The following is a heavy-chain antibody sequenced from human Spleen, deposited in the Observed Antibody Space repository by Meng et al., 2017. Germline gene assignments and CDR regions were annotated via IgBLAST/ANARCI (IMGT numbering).Heavy chain of an antibody. CDR3: ARGEGYCTNGVCSPGY. Sequence: QVQLVQSGAEVGKPGASVKFSCKASGYTFTNYAIHWVRQAPGQRLEWMGWINAGNGNTKYSQKFQGRVTITRETSASTAYMELSSLRSEDTAVYYCARGEGYCTNGVCSPGYWGQGTLVTVSS. D-gene: IGHD2-8*01. CDR1: GYTFTNYA. J-gene: IGHJ4*02. CDR2: INAGNGNT. V-gene: IGHV1-3*01.